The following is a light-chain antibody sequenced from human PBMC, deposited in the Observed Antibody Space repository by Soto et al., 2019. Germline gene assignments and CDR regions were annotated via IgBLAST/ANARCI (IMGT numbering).Light chain of an antibody. CDR1: TGDVTSGHF. CDR2: ETS. CDR3: LVSYGGPRV. V-gene: IGLV7-46*01. Sequence: QTVVTQESSLTVSPGGTVTLTCGSSTGDVTSGHFPYWFQQKPGQAPRALIYETSNRHPWTPARFSGSLLGGKAALTLSGGQAEDEADYYCLVSYGGPRVFGGGTKLTVL. J-gene: IGLJ3*02.